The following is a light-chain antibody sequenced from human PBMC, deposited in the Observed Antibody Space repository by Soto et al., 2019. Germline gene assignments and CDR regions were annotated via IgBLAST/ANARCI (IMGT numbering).Light chain of an antibody. J-gene: IGKJ2*02. Sequence: DIVMTQSPLSLPVTPGEPASISCRSSQTLLHSNGYNYLDWYLQKPGQSPQLLIYLGSNRASGVPDRFSGRGSGTDFTLKISRVEAEDVGVYYCMQALQSPRTFGQGTKLEIK. CDR2: LGS. V-gene: IGKV2-28*01. CDR1: QTLLHSNGYNY. CDR3: MQALQSPRT.